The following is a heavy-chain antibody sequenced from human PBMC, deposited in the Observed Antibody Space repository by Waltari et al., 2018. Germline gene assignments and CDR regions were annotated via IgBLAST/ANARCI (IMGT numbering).Heavy chain of an antibody. V-gene: IGHV3-23*01. D-gene: IGHD3-9*01. CDR2: VSGSGETT. CDR1: GFRFKNYA. CDR3: AKDAYDVLTPRAFDI. Sequence: EMKLLESGGGLVQPGGSLRLSCAASGFRFKNYAMAWVRQAPGKGLEWVSGVSGSGETTYYADSVKGRFTISRDSSENTLDLQMSGLTAADTAIYYCAKDAYDVLTPRAFDIWGQGTTVTVSS. J-gene: IGHJ3*02.